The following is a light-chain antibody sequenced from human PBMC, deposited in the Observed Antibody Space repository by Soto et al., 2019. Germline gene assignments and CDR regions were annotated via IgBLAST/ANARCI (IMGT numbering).Light chain of an antibody. J-gene: IGLJ1*01. CDR1: SSDVGGYNR. CDR2: DVS. V-gene: IGLV2-18*02. CDR3: TSYATGSAYV. Sequence: QSALTQPPSVSGSPGQSVTISCTGTSSDVGGYNRVSWYQQPPGKAPKLLIYDVSNRPSGGSTRFSGSKSGNTASLTISGLQAEDKADYYCTSYATGSAYVFGPGTKLTVL.